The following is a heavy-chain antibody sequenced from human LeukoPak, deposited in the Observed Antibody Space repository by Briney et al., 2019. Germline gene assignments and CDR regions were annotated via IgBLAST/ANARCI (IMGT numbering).Heavy chain of an antibody. CDR3: AKVGGAGYDFWSGYYLNGAFDI. Sequence: GGSLRLSCAASGFTFSSYGMHWVRQAPGKGLEWVAFIRYDGSNKYYADSVKGRFTISRDNSKNTLYLQMNSLRAEDTAVYYCAKVGGAGYDFWSGYYLNGAFDIWGQGTTVTVSS. J-gene: IGHJ3*02. CDR1: GFTFSSYG. CDR2: IRYDGSNK. D-gene: IGHD3-3*01. V-gene: IGHV3-30*02.